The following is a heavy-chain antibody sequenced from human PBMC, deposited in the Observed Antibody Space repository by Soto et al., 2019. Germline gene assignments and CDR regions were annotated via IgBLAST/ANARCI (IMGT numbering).Heavy chain of an antibody. CDR3: ARHAQGDGDPFYYHYMDV. CDR1: GYNFNRYW. D-gene: IGHD4-17*01. J-gene: IGHJ6*03. Sequence: PGESLKISCQGSGYNFNRYWIGWVRQMPGKGLEWMGIIYPGDSDTRYSPSFQGQVTISADKSISTAYLQWSSLKASDTAMYYCARHAQGDGDPFYYHYMDVWGKGTTVTVSS. CDR2: IYPGDSDT. V-gene: IGHV5-51*01.